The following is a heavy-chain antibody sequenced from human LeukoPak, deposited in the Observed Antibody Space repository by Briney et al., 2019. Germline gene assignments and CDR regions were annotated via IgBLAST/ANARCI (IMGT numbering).Heavy chain of an antibody. CDR3: ARLSYDSSGLHYFDY. D-gene: IGHD3-22*01. J-gene: IGHJ4*02. Sequence: ASVKVSCKASGYTFTSYGINWVRQAPGQGLEWMGWITAYNGNTKFAQNFQGRVTMTTDTSTGTAFMELRSLRSDDTAVYYCARLSYDSSGLHYFDYWGQGTLVTVSS. V-gene: IGHV1-18*01. CDR1: GYTFTSYG. CDR2: ITAYNGNT.